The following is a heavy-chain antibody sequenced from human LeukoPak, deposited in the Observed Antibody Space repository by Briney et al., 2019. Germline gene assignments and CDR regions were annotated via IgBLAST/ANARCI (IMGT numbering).Heavy chain of an antibody. CDR3: ARFNYDSSVPDAFDI. CDR1: GYTFSDYY. V-gene: IGHV3-11*04. J-gene: IGHJ3*02. Sequence: GGSLRLSCAASGYTFSDYYMSWIRQAPGKGREWVSYISSSGSTIYYADSVKGRFTISRDNAKNSLYLQMNSLRAEDTAVYYCARFNYDSSVPDAFDIWGQGTMVTVSS. D-gene: IGHD3-22*01. CDR2: ISSSGSTI.